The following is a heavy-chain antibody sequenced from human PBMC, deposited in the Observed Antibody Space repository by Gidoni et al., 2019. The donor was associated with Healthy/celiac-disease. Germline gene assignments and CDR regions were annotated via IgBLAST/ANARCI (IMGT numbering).Heavy chain of an antibody. Sequence: EVQLVESGGGLVQPGRSLRLSCAASGFTFDDYAMHWVRQAPGKGLEWVSGISWNSGSIGYADSVKGRFTISRDNAKNSLYLQMNSLRAEDTALYYCAKEYVYGMDVWGQRTTVTVSS. CDR2: ISWNSGSI. CDR3: AKEYVYGMDV. J-gene: IGHJ6*02. V-gene: IGHV3-9*01. D-gene: IGHD3-16*01. CDR1: GFTFDDYA.